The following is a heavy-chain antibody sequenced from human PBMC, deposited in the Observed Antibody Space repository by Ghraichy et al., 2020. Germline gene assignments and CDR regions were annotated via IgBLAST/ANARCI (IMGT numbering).Heavy chain of an antibody. CDR1: GFTFSSYG. CDR3: ARDLYYDSSGYYYPFDY. J-gene: IGHJ4*02. V-gene: IGHV3-33*01. D-gene: IGHD3-22*01. Sequence: GESLNISCAASGFTFSSYGMHWVRQAPGKGLEWVAVIWYDGSNKYYADSVKGRFTISRDNSKNTLYLQMNSLRAEDTAVYYCARDLYYDSSGYYYPFDYWGQGTLVTVSS. CDR2: IWYDGSNK.